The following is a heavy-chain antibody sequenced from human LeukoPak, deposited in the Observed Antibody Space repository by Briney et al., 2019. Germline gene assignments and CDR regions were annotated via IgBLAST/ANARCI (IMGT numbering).Heavy chain of an antibody. D-gene: IGHD4-11*01. CDR3: VRHKASSNYFDY. CDR1: GGFISSSSYY. CDR2: IYYSGST. V-gene: IGHV4-39*01. J-gene: IGHJ4*02. Sequence: PSETLSLTCTVSGGFISSSSYYWGWIRQPPGKGLEWIGSIYYSGSTYYNPSLKSRITISVDTSKNQFSLKLSSVTAADTAVYYCVRHKASSNYFDYWGQGTLVTVSS.